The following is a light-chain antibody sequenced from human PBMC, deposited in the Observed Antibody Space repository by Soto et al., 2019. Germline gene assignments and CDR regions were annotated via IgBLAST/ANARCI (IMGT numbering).Light chain of an antibody. Sequence: EIVLTQSPGTLSLSPGERATLSCRASQRINSNYLAWYQQEPGQAPRLLISGASSRATDTPDRFSGSGSGTDFTLTIAGLEGADFAVYHCEQYRSSPITFGEGTALEI. J-gene: IGKJ5*01. CDR1: QRINSNY. V-gene: IGKV3-20*01. CDR2: GAS. CDR3: EQYRSSPIT.